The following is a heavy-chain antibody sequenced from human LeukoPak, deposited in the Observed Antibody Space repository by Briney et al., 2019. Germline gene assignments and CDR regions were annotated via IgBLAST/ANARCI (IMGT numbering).Heavy chain of an antibody. CDR1: GFTFSSYS. CDR2: ISSSSSTI. V-gene: IGHV3-48*01. Sequence: PGGSLRLSCAASGFTFSSYSMNWVRQAPGKGLEWVSYISSSSSTIYYADSVKGRFTISRDNAKNSLYLQMTSLRAEDTAVYYCARGGYCSSTSCYKRFQHWGQGTLVTVSS. D-gene: IGHD2-2*02. J-gene: IGHJ1*01. CDR3: ARGGYCSSTSCYKRFQH.